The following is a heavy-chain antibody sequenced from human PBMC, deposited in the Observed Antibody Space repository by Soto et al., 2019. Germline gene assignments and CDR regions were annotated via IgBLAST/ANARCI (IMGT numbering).Heavy chain of an antibody. Sequence: SQTLSLTCAISGDSVSSNSGAWNWIRQSPSRGLDWLGRTYYRSKWYNDYAVSVKSRITINPDTSKNQFSLQLNSVTPADTAVYYCARVGCYSSRSCFDYWGQGTLVTVSS. D-gene: IGHD2-21*02. V-gene: IGHV6-1*01. CDR2: TYYRSKWYN. CDR1: GDSVSSNSGA. J-gene: IGHJ4*02. CDR3: ARVGCYSSRSCFDY.